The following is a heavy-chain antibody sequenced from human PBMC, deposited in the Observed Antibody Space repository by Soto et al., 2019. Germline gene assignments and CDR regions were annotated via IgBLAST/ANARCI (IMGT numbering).Heavy chain of an antibody. CDR3: ARDPGQDEAMDY. Sequence: QVQVVESGGGVVQPGRSLRLSCVASGFTFSNFGMHWVRQAPCKGLEWVAVIWHDGKNKYYADSAEGRFTVSRDNSKNTLYLQMNSLTAEDTAVYYCARDPGQDEAMDYWGQGTLVTVSS. V-gene: IGHV3-33*01. J-gene: IGHJ4*02. CDR1: GFTFSNFG. CDR2: IWHDGKNK.